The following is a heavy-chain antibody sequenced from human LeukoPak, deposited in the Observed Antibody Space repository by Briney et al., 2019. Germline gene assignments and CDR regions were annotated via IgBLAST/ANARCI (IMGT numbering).Heavy chain of an antibody. Sequence: GESLQISCKGSGYSFTSYWIGWVRQLPGKGLEWMGIIYPGDSDTRYSPSFQGQVTISADKSISTAYLQWSSLKASDTAMYYCARPPYYYDSSGIARSDAFDIWGQGTMVTVSS. J-gene: IGHJ3*02. CDR2: IYPGDSDT. CDR1: GYSFTSYW. CDR3: ARPPYYYDSSGIARSDAFDI. V-gene: IGHV5-51*01. D-gene: IGHD3-22*01.